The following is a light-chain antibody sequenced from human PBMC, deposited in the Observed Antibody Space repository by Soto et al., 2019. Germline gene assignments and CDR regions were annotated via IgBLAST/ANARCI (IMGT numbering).Light chain of an antibody. Sequence: IVLTQSRATLALSPGKKATLSCRASQSVSSYLAWYQQKPGQAPRLLIYGASTRATGIPARFSGSGSGTEFTLTISSLQSEDFAVYYCQQRSNWPPITFGQGTRLEI. CDR1: QSVSSY. CDR3: QQRSNWPPIT. CDR2: GAS. J-gene: IGKJ5*01. V-gene: IGKV3-11*01.